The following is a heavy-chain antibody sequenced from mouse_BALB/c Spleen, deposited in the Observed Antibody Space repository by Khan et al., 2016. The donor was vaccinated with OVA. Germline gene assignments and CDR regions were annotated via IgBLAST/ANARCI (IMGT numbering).Heavy chain of an antibody. V-gene: IGHV1S137*01. Sequence: QVQLQQSGAELVRPGVSVKISCKGSGYTFTDFTMHWVKQSHAKSLEWIGVISTYYGDATHNEKFKGKATLTVDKSSSTAYMEIARLTSEDSAIYCCGRGGGGDRFAYWGQGTLVTVSA. CDR3: GRGGGGDRFAY. CDR1: GYTFTDFT. CDR2: ISTYYGDA. J-gene: IGHJ3*01.